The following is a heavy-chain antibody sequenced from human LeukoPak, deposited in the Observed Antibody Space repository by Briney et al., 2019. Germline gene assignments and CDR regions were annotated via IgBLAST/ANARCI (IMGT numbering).Heavy chain of an antibody. V-gene: IGHV3-7*01. J-gene: IGHJ4*02. CDR3: ARDGEMPTIYFDY. Sequence: GGSLRLSCAASGFTFSDYYMSWIRQAPGKGLEWVANIKQDGSEKYYVDSVKGRFTISRDNAKNSLFLQMNSLRAEDTAVYYCARDGEMPTIYFDYWGQGTLVTVSS. D-gene: IGHD5-24*01. CDR1: GFTFSDYY. CDR2: IKQDGSEK.